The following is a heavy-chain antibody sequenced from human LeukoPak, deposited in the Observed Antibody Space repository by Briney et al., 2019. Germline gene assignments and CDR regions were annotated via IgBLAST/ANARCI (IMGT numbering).Heavy chain of an antibody. CDR1: GFTFSIYA. V-gene: IGHV3-64D*09. D-gene: IGHD3-22*01. CDR2: ISYNGGST. Sequence: GGSLRLSCSASGFTFSIYAMHWVRQAPGKGLEHVSAISYNGGSTYYTDSVKGRFTISRDSSKNTLYLQMSSRRAEDTAVYYCVKDDVYYYDSSDYPHWGQGTLVTVSS. CDR3: VKDDVYYYDSSDYPH. J-gene: IGHJ4*02.